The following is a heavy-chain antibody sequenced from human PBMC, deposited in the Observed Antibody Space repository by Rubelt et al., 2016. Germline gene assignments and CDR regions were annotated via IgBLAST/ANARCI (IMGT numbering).Heavy chain of an antibody. CDR2: INHSGRT. J-gene: IGHJ5*02. V-gene: IGHV4-34*01. CDR3: ARLPGISWFDP. Sequence: QVQLQQWGAGLLKPSETLSLTCAVYGGSFSRYYWNWIRQPPGKGLEWIGEINHSGRTNYNPSLKSRVILSVDTTKNQFSRNLRSGTAADTAVYYWARLPGISWFDPWGQGTLVTVSS. CDR1: GGSFSRYY. D-gene: IGHD7-27*01.